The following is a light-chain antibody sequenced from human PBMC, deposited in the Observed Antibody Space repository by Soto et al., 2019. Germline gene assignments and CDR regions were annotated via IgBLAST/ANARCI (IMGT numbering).Light chain of an antibody. V-gene: IGKV1-9*01. Sequence: DIQLTQSPSFMPASVGDRVTITCRASQVISSYLAWYQQKPGKAPKLLIYAASTLLSGVPSRFSGSGSGTEFTLTISSLQPEDFATYYCQQLNSNPPWTFGQGTKVEI. CDR2: AAS. CDR3: QQLNSNPPWT. J-gene: IGKJ1*01. CDR1: QVISSY.